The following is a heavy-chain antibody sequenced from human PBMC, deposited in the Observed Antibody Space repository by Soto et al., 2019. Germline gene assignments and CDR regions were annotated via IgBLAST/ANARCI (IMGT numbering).Heavy chain of an antibody. CDR2: ITPMFGTA. CDR1: GGTFSRYA. J-gene: IGHJ2*01. V-gene: IGHV1-69*12. Sequence: QVQLVQSGAEVKKPGSSVKVSCKASGGTFSRYAISWVRQAPGQGLEWMGGITPMFGTANYAQKFQGRVTITADEPTSTVHMELRRLRSEDTAVYYCAQTLGSAVAGPGRFDLWGRGTLVIVSS. CDR3: AQTLGSAVAGPGRFDL. D-gene: IGHD6-19*01.